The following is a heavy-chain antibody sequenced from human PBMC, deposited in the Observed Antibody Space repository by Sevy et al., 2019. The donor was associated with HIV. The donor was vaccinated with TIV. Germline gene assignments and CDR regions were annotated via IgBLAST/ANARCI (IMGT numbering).Heavy chain of an antibody. J-gene: IGHJ4*02. Sequence: GGSLRLSCAASGFTFSSYAMSWVRQAPGKGLEWVSAISGSGGSTYYADSVKGRFTISRDNSKNTLYLQMNSLRAEDTAVYYCAKDLYAYYYDSSGYYSSFDYXGXGTLVTVSS. D-gene: IGHD3-22*01. CDR2: ISGSGGST. CDR3: AKDLYAYYYDSSGYYSSFDY. CDR1: GFTFSSYA. V-gene: IGHV3-23*01.